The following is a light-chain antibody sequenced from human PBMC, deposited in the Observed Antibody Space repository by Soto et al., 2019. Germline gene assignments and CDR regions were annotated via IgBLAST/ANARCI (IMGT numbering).Light chain of an antibody. Sequence: DIQMTQSPSTLSASVGDRVTITCRASQSISSWLAWYQQKPGKAPKLLIYKASSLESGVPSRFSGSGSGTEFTPTISSLQPDDFAPYYCQQYNSYSRYTFGQAPKLEIK. CDR3: QQYNSYSRYT. CDR2: KAS. CDR1: QSISSW. V-gene: IGKV1-5*03. J-gene: IGKJ2*01.